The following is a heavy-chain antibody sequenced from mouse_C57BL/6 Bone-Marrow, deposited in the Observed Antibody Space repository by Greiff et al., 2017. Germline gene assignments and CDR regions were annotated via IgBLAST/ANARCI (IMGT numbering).Heavy chain of an antibody. Sequence: EVQVVESGGGLVQPGGSMKLSCAASGFTFSDAWMDWVRQSPEKGLEWVAEIRNKANNHATYYAESVKGRFTISRDDSKSSVYLQMNSLRAEDTGIYYCTRYGSIPYAMDYWGQGTSVTVSS. D-gene: IGHD1-1*01. V-gene: IGHV6-6*01. CDR1: GFTFSDAW. CDR3: TRYGSIPYAMDY. J-gene: IGHJ4*01. CDR2: IRNKANNHAT.